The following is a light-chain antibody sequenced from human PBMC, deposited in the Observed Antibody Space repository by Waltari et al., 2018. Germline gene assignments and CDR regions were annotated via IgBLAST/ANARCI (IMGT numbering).Light chain of an antibody. CDR3: QQYESSPAT. Sequence: EIVLTQSPGTLSLSPGERATLSCRASQMVSSTYLVWYQQKPGQAPTLLIYGASSRATGIPDRFSGSGSGTDFSLAISRLEPEDFAVYYCQQYESSPATFGQGTKVEIK. J-gene: IGKJ2*01. CDR2: GAS. V-gene: IGKV3-20*01. CDR1: QMVSSTY.